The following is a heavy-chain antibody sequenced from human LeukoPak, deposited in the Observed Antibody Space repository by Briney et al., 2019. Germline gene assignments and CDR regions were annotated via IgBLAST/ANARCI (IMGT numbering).Heavy chain of an antibody. CDR1: GFTFSSYS. CDR2: ISSSSSYI. V-gene: IGHV3-21*01. D-gene: IGHD6-13*01. J-gene: IGHJ4*02. CDR3: ARDIAAAGTHYFDY. Sequence: GGSLRLSCAASGFTFSSYSMNWVRQAPGKGLEWVSSISSSSSYIYYADSVKGRFTISRDNAKNSLYLQMNSLRAEDTAVYYCARDIAAAGTHYFDYWGQGTLVTVSS.